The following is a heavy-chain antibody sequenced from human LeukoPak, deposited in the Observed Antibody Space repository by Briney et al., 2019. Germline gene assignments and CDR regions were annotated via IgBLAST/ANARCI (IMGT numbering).Heavy chain of an antibody. Sequence: SETLSLTCTVSGGSISSSSYYWGWIRQPPGKGLEWIGSIYYSGSTYYNPSLKSRVTISVDTSKNQFSLKLSSVTAADTAVYYCAIYNAWPDAAVDTIDYWGQGTLVTVSS. CDR2: IYYSGST. J-gene: IGHJ4*02. D-gene: IGHD5-18*01. CDR3: AIYNAWPDAAVDTIDY. CDR1: GGSISSSSYY. V-gene: IGHV4-39*01.